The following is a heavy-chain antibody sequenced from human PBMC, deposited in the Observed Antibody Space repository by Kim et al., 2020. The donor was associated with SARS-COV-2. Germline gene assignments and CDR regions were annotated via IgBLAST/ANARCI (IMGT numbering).Heavy chain of an antibody. D-gene: IGHD3-10*01. CDR1: GLTFGSYA. CDR2: ISGTGGAT. Sequence: GVSLRLSCAASGLTFGSYAMIWVRQAPGKGLEWVSIISGTGGATDYADSVKGRFTISRDNSKNTLYLQMNSLRAEDTAVYYCAKGRELYYYGLGSAFD. V-gene: IGHV3-23*01. J-gene: IGHJ4*01. CDR3: AKGRELYYYGLGSAFD.